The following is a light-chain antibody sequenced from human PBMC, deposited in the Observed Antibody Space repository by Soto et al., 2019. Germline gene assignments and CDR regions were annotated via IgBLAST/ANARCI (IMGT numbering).Light chain of an antibody. CDR3: PQRSNWLT. CDR1: QSVSSY. J-gene: IGKJ4*01. V-gene: IGKV3-11*01. CDR2: DAS. Sequence: EIVLTQSPAPLSLSPGERATLSCRASQSVSSYLAWYQQNPGQAPRLLIYDASNRATGIPARFSGSGSGTDFTLTISSLEPEDFAVYYCPQRSNWLTFGGGTKVEIK.